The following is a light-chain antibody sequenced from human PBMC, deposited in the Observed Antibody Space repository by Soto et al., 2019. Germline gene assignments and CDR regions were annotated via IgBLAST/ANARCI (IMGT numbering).Light chain of an antibody. CDR3: QQYKSSSLWT. V-gene: IGKV1-5*03. CDR1: QSIRNW. J-gene: IGKJ1*01. Sequence: DIQMTQSPSTLSASVGDRVTITCRASQSIRNWLAWYQQKPGRAPKLLMYKASTLESGVPSRFSGSGSGTEFTLTIRSLQPDDFATYYCQQYKSSSLWTFGQGTKVDIK. CDR2: KAS.